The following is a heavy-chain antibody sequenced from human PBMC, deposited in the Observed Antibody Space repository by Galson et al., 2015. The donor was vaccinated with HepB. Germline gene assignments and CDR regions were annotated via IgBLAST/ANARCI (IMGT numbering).Heavy chain of an antibody. J-gene: IGHJ2*01. CDR3: AREADSRGWYDEGYFDL. Sequence: SLRLSCAASGFTFSSYSMNWVRQAPGKGLEWVSSISSSSSYIYYADSVKGRFTISRDNSKNTLYLQMNSLRAEDTAVYYCAREADSRGWYDEGYFDLWGRGTLVTVSS. V-gene: IGHV3-21*01. CDR1: GFTFSSYS. D-gene: IGHD6-19*01. CDR2: ISSSSSYI.